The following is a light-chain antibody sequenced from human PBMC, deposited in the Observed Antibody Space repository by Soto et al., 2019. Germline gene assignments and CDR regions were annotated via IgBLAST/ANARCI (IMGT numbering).Light chain of an antibody. V-gene: IGKV1-39*01. CDR2: AAS. Sequence: DIQMTQSPSSLSASVGDRVTITCRASQSISSHLNWYQQKPGKAPRVLIYAASSLQSGVPSRFSGSGSGTEFTLTISSLQPEDFATYYCQQSYSTPRTFGQGTKVEIK. J-gene: IGKJ1*01. CDR3: QQSYSTPRT. CDR1: QSISSH.